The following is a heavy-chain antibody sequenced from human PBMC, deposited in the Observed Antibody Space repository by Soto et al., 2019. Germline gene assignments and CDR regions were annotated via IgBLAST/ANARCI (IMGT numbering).Heavy chain of an antibody. D-gene: IGHD1-26*01. Sequence: PSETLSLTCTVSGGSISSSSYYWGWIRQPPGKGLEWIGSIYYSGSTYYNPSLKSRVTISVDTSKNQFSLKLSSVTAADTAVYYCARPSGSSYYGMDVWGQGTTVTVSS. CDR3: ARPSGSSYYGMDV. J-gene: IGHJ6*02. CDR2: IYYSGST. CDR1: GGSISSSSYY. V-gene: IGHV4-39*01.